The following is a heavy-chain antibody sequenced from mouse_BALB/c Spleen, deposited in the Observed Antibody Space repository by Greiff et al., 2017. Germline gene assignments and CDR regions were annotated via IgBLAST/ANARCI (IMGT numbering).Heavy chain of an antibody. CDR3: ARQGDGNSFAY. CDR1: GFAFSSYD. J-gene: IGHJ3*01. D-gene: IGHD2-1*01. CDR2: ISSGGGST. Sequence: EVMLVESGGGLVKPGGSLKLSCAASGFAFSSYDMSWVRQTPEKRLEWVAYISSGGGSTYYPDTVKGRFTISRDNAKNTLYLQMSSLKSEDTAMYYCARQGDGNSFAYWGQGTLVTVSA. V-gene: IGHV5-12-1*01.